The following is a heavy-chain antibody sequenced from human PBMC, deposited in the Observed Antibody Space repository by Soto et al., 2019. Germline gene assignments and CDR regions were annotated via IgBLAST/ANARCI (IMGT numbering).Heavy chain of an antibody. CDR1: GYSFSDYY. J-gene: IGHJ5*02. CDR2: IYPKNGGT. V-gene: IGHV1-2*04. D-gene: IGHD1-7*01. CDR3: ARENWHYDH. Sequence: QVQLVQSGAEVKKPGASVKVSCKASGYSFSDYYIHWVRQAPGQGLEWMGWIYPKNGGTNYAQKCQGWVTMTRDTSISTLYMELRSLKSDDTAVYYCARENWHYDHWGQGALVTVSS.